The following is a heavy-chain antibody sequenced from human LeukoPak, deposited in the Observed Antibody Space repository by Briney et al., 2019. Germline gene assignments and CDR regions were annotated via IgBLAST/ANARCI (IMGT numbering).Heavy chain of an antibody. CDR1: GYSISSGYY. CDR2: IHHGGNN. V-gene: IGHV4-38-2*02. D-gene: IGHD4-17*01. J-gene: IGHJ4*02. CDR3: ARDNSYGHYGPFDY. Sequence: PSETLSLTCTVSGYSISSGYYWGWIRHPPGKGLEWIGSIHHGGNNYNNPSLKSRVTISVDPSKNQFSLKLSSVTAADTAVYYCARDNSYGHYGPFDYWGQGTLVPVSS.